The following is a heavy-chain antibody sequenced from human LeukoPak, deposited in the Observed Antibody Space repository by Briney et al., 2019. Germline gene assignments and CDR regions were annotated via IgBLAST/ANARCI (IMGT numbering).Heavy chain of an antibody. J-gene: IGHJ6*04. V-gene: IGHV1-8*01. CDR3: ARCGVDDYVWGSYRYTLGMGMDV. CDR1: GYTFTSYD. CDR2: MNPNSGNT. D-gene: IGHD3-16*02. Sequence: ASVKVSCKASGYTFTSYDINWVRQATGQGLEWMGWMNPNSGNTGYAQKFQGRVTVTRNTSISTAYMELSSLRSEDTAVYYCARCGVDDYVWGSYRYTLGMGMDVWGKGTTVTVSS.